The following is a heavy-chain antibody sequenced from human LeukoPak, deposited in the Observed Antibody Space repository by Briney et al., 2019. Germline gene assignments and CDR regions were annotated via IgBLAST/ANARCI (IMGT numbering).Heavy chain of an antibody. V-gene: IGHV3-30-3*01. CDR1: GFTFSNYW. Sequence: GGSLRLSCAASGFTFSNYWMSWVRQAPGKGLEWVAVISYDGSNKYYADSVKGRFTISRDNSKNTLYLQMNSLRAEDTAVYYCARVSLRFLEWFSMDVWGQGTTVTVSS. CDR2: ISYDGSNK. D-gene: IGHD3-3*01. CDR3: ARVSLRFLEWFSMDV. J-gene: IGHJ6*02.